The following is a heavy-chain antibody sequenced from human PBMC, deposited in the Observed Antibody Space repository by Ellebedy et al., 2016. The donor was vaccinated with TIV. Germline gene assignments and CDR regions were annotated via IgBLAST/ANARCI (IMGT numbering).Heavy chain of an antibody. D-gene: IGHD2-21*02. J-gene: IGHJ4*02. Sequence: MPGGSLRLSCTVSGGSISNSDYYWNWIRQPPGKGLEWIGSIYYSGSPYYNPSFKSRVPLSADTSKNQFSLNLRTVTAADTAVYYCARTDPWQPIDDWGQGILVSVSS. CDR2: IYYSGSP. V-gene: IGHV4-39*01. CDR3: ARTDPWQPIDD. CDR1: GGSISNSDYY.